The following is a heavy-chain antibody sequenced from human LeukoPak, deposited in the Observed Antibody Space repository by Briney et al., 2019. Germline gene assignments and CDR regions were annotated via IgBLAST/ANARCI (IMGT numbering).Heavy chain of an antibody. Sequence: GGSLRLSCAASGFNFNDYYMTWIRQAPGKGLEWISYITTSEDYTNYADSVRGRFTVSRDNTKNSLYLQMNSLRDEDTAVYYCARRAGAAAAALRHFDLWGRGTLVSVSS. V-gene: IGHV3-11*06. D-gene: IGHD6-13*01. J-gene: IGHJ2*01. CDR1: GFNFNDYY. CDR3: ARRAGAAAAALRHFDL. CDR2: ITTSEDYT.